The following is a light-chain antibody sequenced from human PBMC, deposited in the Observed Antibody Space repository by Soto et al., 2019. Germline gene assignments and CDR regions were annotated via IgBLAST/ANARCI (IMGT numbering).Light chain of an antibody. V-gene: IGKV3-20*01. CDR3: QQYDNSIT. CDR1: QSVSSNN. Sequence: EIVLTQSPGTLSLSPGETATLSCRASQSVSSNNLAWYHQKPGQTPSLLIYGASTRATGIPDRFSGSGSGTDFTLTISSLEPEDFTVYYCQQYDNSITFGQGTRLEIE. CDR2: GAS. J-gene: IGKJ5*01.